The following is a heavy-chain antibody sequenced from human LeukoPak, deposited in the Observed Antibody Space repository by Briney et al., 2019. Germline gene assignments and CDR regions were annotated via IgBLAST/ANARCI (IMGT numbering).Heavy chain of an antibody. CDR3: ARLKYGDYGLYYFDY. Sequence: PSETLSLTCTVSGGSISSYYWSWIRQPPGKGLESIGYIYYSNTNYNPSLKSRVTISVDTSKNQFSLELSSVTAADTAVYYCARLKYGDYGLYYFDYWGQGTLVTVPS. CDR1: GGSISSYY. D-gene: IGHD4-17*01. J-gene: IGHJ4*02. V-gene: IGHV4-59*08. CDR2: IYYSNT.